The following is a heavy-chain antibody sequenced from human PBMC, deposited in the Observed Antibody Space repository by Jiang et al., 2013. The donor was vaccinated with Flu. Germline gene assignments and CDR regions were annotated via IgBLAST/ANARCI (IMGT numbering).Heavy chain of an antibody. Sequence: GPGLVKPSQTLSLTCTVSGGSVSSGSYYWSWIRQPPGKGLEWIGYIYYSGSTNYNPSLKSRVTISVDTSKNQFSLKLSSVTAADTAVYYCASGNDYYDSSGYYDYWGQGTLVTVSS. CDR2: IYYSGST. V-gene: IGHV4-61*01. CDR3: ASGNDYYDSSGYYDY. J-gene: IGHJ4*02. D-gene: IGHD3-22*01. CDR1: GGSVSSGSYY.